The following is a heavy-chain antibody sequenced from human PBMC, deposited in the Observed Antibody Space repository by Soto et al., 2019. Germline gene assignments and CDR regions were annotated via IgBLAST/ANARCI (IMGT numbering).Heavy chain of an antibody. J-gene: IGHJ5*02. D-gene: IGHD2-15*01. CDR1: GYTFTNYY. CDR2: INPSGDRT. CDR3: ARGGGYCRGPSCFDFDP. V-gene: IGHV1-46*01. Sequence: QVQLVQSGAEVKKPGASVKVSCKASGYTFTNYYMHWVRQAPGQGLEWMGIINPSGDRTSYAPKFQGRVTMTRDSSTRTVYLELSSLRSEDTALYYCARGGGYCRGPSCFDFDPWGQGTLVTVSS.